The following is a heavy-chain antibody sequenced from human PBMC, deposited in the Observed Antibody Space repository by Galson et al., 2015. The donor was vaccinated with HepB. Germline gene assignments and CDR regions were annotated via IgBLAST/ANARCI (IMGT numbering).Heavy chain of an antibody. CDR3: AKDNKGLGIVVVPAAPGY. CDR1: GFTFSSYG. Sequence: SLRLSCAASGFTFSSYGMHWVRQAPGKGLEWVAVISYDGSNKYYADSVKGRFTISRDNSKNTLYLQMNSLRAEDTAVYYCAKDNKGLGIVVVPAAPGYWGQGTLVAVSS. J-gene: IGHJ4*02. D-gene: IGHD2-2*01. CDR2: ISYDGSNK. V-gene: IGHV3-30*18.